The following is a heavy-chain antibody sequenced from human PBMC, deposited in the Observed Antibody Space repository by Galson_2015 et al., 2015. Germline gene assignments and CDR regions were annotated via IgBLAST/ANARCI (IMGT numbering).Heavy chain of an antibody. V-gene: IGHV4-38-2*01. CDR3: ARTGSGWFPYYFDY. Sequence: SETLSLTCGVSGYSISSGYYWGWIRQPPGKGLEWIGNIYHSGSTYYNPSLKSRVTISVDTSRNQFSLKLTSVTAADTAVYYCARTGSGWFPYYFDYWGQGSLVTVSS. J-gene: IGHJ4*02. CDR2: IYHSGST. D-gene: IGHD6-19*01. CDR1: GYSISSGYY.